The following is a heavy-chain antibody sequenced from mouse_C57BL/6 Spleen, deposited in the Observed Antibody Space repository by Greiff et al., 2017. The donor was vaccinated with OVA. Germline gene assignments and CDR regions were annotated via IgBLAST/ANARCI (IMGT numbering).Heavy chain of an antibody. CDR1: GYTFTSYW. CDR2: IDPSDSYT. D-gene: IGHD1-1*01. J-gene: IGHJ4*01. V-gene: IGHV1-50*01. CDR3: ARGFTTVVADYAMDY. Sequence: QVQLQQSGAELVKPGASVKLSCKASGYTFTSYWMQWVKQRPGQGLEWIGEIDPSDSYTNYNQKFKGKATLTVDTSSSTAYMQLSSLTSEDSAVYYCARGFTTVVADYAMDYWGQGTSVTVSS.